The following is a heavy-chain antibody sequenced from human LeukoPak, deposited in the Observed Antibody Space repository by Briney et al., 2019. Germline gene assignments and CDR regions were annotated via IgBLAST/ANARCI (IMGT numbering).Heavy chain of an antibody. D-gene: IGHD5-12*01. Sequence: ASVKVSCKASGYTFTSYAMHWVRQAPGQRLEWMEWSNAGNGNTKYSQEFQGRVTITGDTSASTAYMELSSLRSEDMAVYYCARGSGYDFGVIDYWGQGTLVTVSS. CDR1: GYTFTSYA. CDR2: SNAGNGNT. CDR3: ARGSGYDFGVIDY. J-gene: IGHJ4*02. V-gene: IGHV1-3*02.